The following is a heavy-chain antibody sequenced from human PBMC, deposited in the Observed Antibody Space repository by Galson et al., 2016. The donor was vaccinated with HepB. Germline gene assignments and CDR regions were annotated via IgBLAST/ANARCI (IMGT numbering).Heavy chain of an antibody. J-gene: IGHJ4*02. CDR3: ARDAMVYAIAYYFDY. V-gene: IGHV3-7*03. CDR1: GFTFSSYW. D-gene: IGHD2-8*01. Sequence: ASGFTFSSYWMSWVRQAPGKGLEWVANIKQDGSEKYYVDSVKGRFTISRDNAKNSLYLQMNSLRAEDTAVYYCARDAMVYAIAYYFDYWGQGTLVTVSS. CDR2: IKQDGSEK.